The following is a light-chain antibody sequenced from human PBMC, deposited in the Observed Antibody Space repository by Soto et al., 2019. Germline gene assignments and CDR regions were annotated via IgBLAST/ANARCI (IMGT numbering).Light chain of an antibody. CDR2: EVS. CDR1: SSDVGGYNY. J-gene: IGLJ1*01. Sequence: QSALTQPPSASGSPGQSVTISCTGTSSDVGGYNYVSWSQQHPGKAPKLIIYEVSKRPSGVPDRFSGSKSGNTASLTVSGLQAEDEADYYCSSYAGSDNVYVFGTGTKVTVL. V-gene: IGLV2-8*01. CDR3: SSYAGSDNVYV.